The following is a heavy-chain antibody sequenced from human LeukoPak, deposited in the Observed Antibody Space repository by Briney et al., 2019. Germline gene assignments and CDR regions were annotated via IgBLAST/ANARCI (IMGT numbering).Heavy chain of an antibody. J-gene: IGHJ4*02. CDR2: IGGTGRST. CDR1: GFSFDSYG. V-gene: IGHV3-23*01. Sequence: GGSLRLSCAASGFSFDSYGMSWVRQAPGKGLEWVSGIGGTGRSTYYADSAKGRFTVSRDNSKNTVYLHMKNMRAEDTAVYYCAKGGVISMIVVVHLDHWGQGTLVTVSS. CDR3: AKGGVISMIVVVHLDH. D-gene: IGHD3-22*01.